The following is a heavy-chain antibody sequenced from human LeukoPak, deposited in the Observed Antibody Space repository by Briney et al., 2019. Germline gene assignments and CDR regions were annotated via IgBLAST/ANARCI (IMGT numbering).Heavy chain of an antibody. D-gene: IGHD2-15*01. CDR1: GLTVSGYP. Sequence: GGSLRLSCAASGLTVSGYPMNWVRQAPGRGLEYVSAISDSGGSTYYADSVKGRFTISRDNSKNTLYLQMSSLRAEDTAVYFCVRGYSFGPYGMDVWGQGTTVTVSS. CDR2: ISDSGGST. J-gene: IGHJ6*02. V-gene: IGHV3-64D*09. CDR3: VRGYSFGPYGMDV.